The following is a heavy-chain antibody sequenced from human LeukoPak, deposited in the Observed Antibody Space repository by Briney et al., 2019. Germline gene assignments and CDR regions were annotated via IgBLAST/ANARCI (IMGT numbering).Heavy chain of an antibody. V-gene: IGHV3-30*02. CDR2: IRYDGSNK. Sequence: PGGSLRLSCAASGFTFSSYGMHWVRQAPGKGLEWVAFIRYDGSNKYYADSVKGRFTISRDNSKNTLYLQMNSLRAEDTAVYYCANTEWFGGRNRFDPWGHGTLVTVSS. D-gene: IGHD3-10*01. J-gene: IGHJ5*02. CDR3: ANTEWFGGRNRFDP. CDR1: GFTFSSYG.